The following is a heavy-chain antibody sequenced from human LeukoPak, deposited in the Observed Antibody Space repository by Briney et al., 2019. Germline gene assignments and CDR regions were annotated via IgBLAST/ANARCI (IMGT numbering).Heavy chain of an antibody. CDR3: ARAHGYDIGGY. CDR1: GFTFSSYE. V-gene: IGHV3-48*03. CDR2: ISSSGSTM. J-gene: IGHJ4*02. D-gene: IGHD3-3*01. Sequence: GGSLRLSCAASGFTFSSYEMNWVRQALGKGLEWVSYISSSGSTMYYADSVKGRLTISRDNAKNSLYLQMNSLRAEDTAVYYCARAHGYDIGGYWGQGTLVTVSS.